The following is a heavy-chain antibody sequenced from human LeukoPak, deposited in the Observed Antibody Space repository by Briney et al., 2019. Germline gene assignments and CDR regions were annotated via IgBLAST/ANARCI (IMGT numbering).Heavy chain of an antibody. CDR3: GRDWELRFHQGGLDY. V-gene: IGHV1-8*01. CDR1: GYTFTNYD. CDR2: MSPNSGDT. Sequence: ASVKVSCNTSGYTFTNYDINWVRQATGQGLEWMGWMSPNSGDTGYAQKFQDRVTITRNTSISTAYMELSGLRSDDTAVYYCGRDWELRFHQGGLDYWGQGALVTVSS. D-gene: IGHD3-3*01. J-gene: IGHJ4*02.